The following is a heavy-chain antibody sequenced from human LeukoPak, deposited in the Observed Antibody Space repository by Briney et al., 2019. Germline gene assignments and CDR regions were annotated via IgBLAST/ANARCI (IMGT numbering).Heavy chain of an antibody. Sequence: GGSLRLSCAATGFTFDDYATHWVRQAPGKGLEWVSGISWNSGSIGYADSVKGRFTISRDNAKNSLYLQMNSLRAEDTALYYCASSYDSSGYYLNWFDAWGQGTLVTVSS. D-gene: IGHD3-22*01. CDR3: ASSYDSSGYYLNWFDA. CDR2: ISWNSGSI. J-gene: IGHJ5*02. CDR1: GFTFDDYA. V-gene: IGHV3-9*01.